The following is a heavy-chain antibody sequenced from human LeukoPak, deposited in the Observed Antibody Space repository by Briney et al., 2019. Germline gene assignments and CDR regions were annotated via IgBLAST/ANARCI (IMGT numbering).Heavy chain of an antibody. CDR2: IYHSGST. D-gene: IGHD6-13*01. V-gene: IGHV4-30-2*02. J-gene: IGHJ4*02. Sequence: SETLSLTCAVSGGSISSGGYSWSWIRQPPGKGLEWIGYIYHSGSTYYNPSLKSRVTISVDTSKNQFSLKLSSVTAADTAVYYCALLSGIAAAGVDYWGQGTLVTVSS. CDR1: GGSISSGGYS. CDR3: ALLSGIAAAGVDY.